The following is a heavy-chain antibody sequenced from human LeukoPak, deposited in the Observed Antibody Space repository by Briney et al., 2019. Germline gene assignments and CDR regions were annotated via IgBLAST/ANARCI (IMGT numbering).Heavy chain of an antibody. V-gene: IGHV4-34*01. Sequence: SETLSLTCAVYGGSFSGYYWSWIRQPPGKGLEWLGEINHSGSTNYNPSLKSRVTISVDTSKNQFSLKLSSVTAADTAVYYCARARFTMVRGVCFDYWGQGTLVTVSS. CDR1: GGSFSGYY. CDR3: ARARFTMVRGVCFDY. D-gene: IGHD3-10*01. J-gene: IGHJ4*02. CDR2: INHSGST.